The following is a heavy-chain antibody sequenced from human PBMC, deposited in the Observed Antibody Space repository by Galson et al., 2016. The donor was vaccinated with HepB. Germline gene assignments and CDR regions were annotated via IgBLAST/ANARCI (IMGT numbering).Heavy chain of an antibody. CDR2: IFSSGSP. CDR1: GDSISNTF. CDR3: ARGAFSLTRGVTRCFYNYVDV. J-gene: IGHJ6*03. Sequence: SETLSLTCTVSGDSISNTFWSWFRQPAGKGPEWIGRIFSSGSPTYNPSLASRLTMSMDMSKNPISLRLISVTAADTGVYYFARGAFSLTRGVTRCFYNYVDVWGKGTTVTVSS. V-gene: IGHV4-4*07. D-gene: IGHD3-10*01.